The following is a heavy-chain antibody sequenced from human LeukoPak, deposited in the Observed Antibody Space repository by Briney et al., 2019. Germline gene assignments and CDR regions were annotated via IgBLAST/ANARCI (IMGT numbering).Heavy chain of an antibody. V-gene: IGHV1-69*04. Sequence: ASVKVSCKASGGTFSSYAISWVRQAPGQGLEWMGRIIPILGIANYAQKFQGRVTITADKSTSTAYMELSSLRSEDTAVYYCARERYGGYQDYWGQGTLVTVSS. J-gene: IGHJ4*02. D-gene: IGHD5-12*01. CDR2: IIPILGIA. CDR1: GGTFSSYA. CDR3: ARERYGGYQDY.